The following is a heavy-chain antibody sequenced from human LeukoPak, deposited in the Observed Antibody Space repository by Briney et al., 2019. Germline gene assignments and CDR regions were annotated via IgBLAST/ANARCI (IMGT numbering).Heavy chain of an antibody. D-gene: IGHD3-3*01. CDR2: MNPNSGNT. Sequence: ASVKVSCKASGYTFTSYDINWVRQATGRGLEWMGWMNPNSGNTGYAQKFQGRVTMTRNTSISTAYMELSSLRSEDTAVYYCARKKPGYYDFWSGYSVDFDYWGQGTLVTVSS. V-gene: IGHV1-8*01. CDR1: GYTFTSYD. J-gene: IGHJ4*02. CDR3: ARKKPGYYDFWSGYSVDFDY.